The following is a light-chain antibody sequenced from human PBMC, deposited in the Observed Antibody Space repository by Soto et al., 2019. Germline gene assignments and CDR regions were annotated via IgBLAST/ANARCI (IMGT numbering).Light chain of an antibody. CDR3: QQYNSYVT. CDR1: QSISSW. Sequence: DIPMTQSPSTLSASVGDRVTITCRASQSISSWLAWYQQKPGKAPKLLIYKASSLESGVPSRFSGSGSGTEFTLTITSLQPDDSATYYCQQYNSYVTFGPGTKVDIK. J-gene: IGKJ3*01. CDR2: KAS. V-gene: IGKV1-5*03.